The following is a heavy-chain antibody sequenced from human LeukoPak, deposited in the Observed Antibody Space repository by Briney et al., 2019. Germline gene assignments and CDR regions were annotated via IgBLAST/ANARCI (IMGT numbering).Heavy chain of an antibody. CDR3: ARYQYSSSSDYYYYYYMDV. D-gene: IGHD6-6*01. Sequence: TSETLSLTCTVSGGSISSYYWSWIRQPPGKGLEWIGYIYYSGSTNYNPSLKSRATISVDTSKNQFSLKLSSVTAADTAVYYCARYQYSSSSDYYYYYYMDVWGKGTTVTVSS. V-gene: IGHV4-59*01. CDR1: GGSISSYY. J-gene: IGHJ6*03. CDR2: IYYSGST.